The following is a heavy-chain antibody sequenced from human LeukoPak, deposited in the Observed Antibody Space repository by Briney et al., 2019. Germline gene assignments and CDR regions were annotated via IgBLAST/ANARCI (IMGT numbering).Heavy chain of an antibody. D-gene: IGHD2-2*01. Sequence: GRSLRLSCAASGFTFDDYAMHWVRQAPGKGLEWVSGISWNSGSIGYADPVKGRFTISRDNAKNSLYLQMNSLRAEDTALYYCAKGYCSSTSCSYFDYWGQGTLVTVSS. CDR3: AKGYCSSTSCSYFDY. V-gene: IGHV3-9*01. CDR1: GFTFDDYA. CDR2: ISWNSGSI. J-gene: IGHJ4*02.